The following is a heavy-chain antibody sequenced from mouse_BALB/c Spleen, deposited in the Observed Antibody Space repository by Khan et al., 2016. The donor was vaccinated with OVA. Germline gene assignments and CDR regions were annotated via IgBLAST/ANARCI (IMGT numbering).Heavy chain of an antibody. V-gene: IGHV3-2*02. CDR2: ISYSGNT. Sequence: EVQLQESGPGLVKPSQSLSLTCTVTGYSITSDYAWNWIRQFPGNNLEWMGYISYSGNTKYTPSLKSRISITRDTSKNQFFLQLNSVTIEDTATYYCARINGGDFDYWGQGTTLTVSS. CDR3: ARINGGDFDY. J-gene: IGHJ2*01. CDR1: GYSITSDYA.